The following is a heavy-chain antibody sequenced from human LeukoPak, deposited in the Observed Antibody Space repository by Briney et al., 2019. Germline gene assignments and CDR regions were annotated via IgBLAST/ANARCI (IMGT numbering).Heavy chain of an antibody. CDR2: MNPNSGNT. J-gene: IGHJ4*02. V-gene: IGHV1-8*01. D-gene: IGHD2-15*01. CDR1: GYIFTSYD. Sequence: GASVKVSCKASGYIFTSYDINWVRQATGQGLEWMGWMNPNSGNTGYAQKFRGGVTMTGDTSATTAYMELSDLRSDDTAIYYCARVCSGGSCSDFWGQGTLVTVSS. CDR3: ARVCSGGSCSDF.